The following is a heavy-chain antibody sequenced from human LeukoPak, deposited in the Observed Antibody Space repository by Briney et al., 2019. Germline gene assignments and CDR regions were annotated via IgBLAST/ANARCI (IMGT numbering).Heavy chain of an antibody. J-gene: IGHJ4*02. D-gene: IGHD3-22*01. V-gene: IGHV3-53*01. CDR1: GFTVSNSY. Sequence: GSLRLSCAASGFTVSNSYLSWVRQAPGKGLEWVSVNYTDGSTFYADSVKGRFTISRDNSKNTLYLQMSSLRAEDTAVYYCARDRGFYDTSPPDWGQGTLVTVSS. CDR2: NYTDGST. CDR3: ARDRGFYDTSPPD.